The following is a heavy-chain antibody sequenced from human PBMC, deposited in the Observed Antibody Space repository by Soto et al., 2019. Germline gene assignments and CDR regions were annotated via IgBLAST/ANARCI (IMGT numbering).Heavy chain of an antibody. CDR2: IIPVFGTT. V-gene: IGHV1-69*18. CDR3: ARDGGFGELKY. CDR1: GDTFSGYP. J-gene: IGHJ4*02. D-gene: IGHD3-10*01. Sequence: QVQLVQSGAELKKPGSSVKVSCKASGDTFSGYPINWVRQAPGEGLEWMGRIIPVFGTTNDAQRFEGRVTFTADESTHTAYMELRGLLYEDTAVYYCARDGGFGELKYWGPGTLVTVSS.